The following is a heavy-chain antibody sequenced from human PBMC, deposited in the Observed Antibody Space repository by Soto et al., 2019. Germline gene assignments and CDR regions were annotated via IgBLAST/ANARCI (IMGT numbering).Heavy chain of an antibody. J-gene: IGHJ4*02. CDR3: ARDLSYYDSSAVDY. Sequence: ASVKVSCKASGYTFTGYYMHWVRRAPGQGLEWMGWINPNSGGTNYAQKFQGRVTMTRDTSISTAYMELSRLRSDDTAVYYCARDLSYYDSSAVDYWGQGTLVTVSS. CDR1: GYTFTGYY. CDR2: INPNSGGT. V-gene: IGHV1-2*02. D-gene: IGHD3-22*01.